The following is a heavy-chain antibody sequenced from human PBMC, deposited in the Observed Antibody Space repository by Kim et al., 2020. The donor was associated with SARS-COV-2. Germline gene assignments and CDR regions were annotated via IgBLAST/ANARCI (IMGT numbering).Heavy chain of an antibody. CDR3: ARSGVGHGSACYDYWFDR. J-gene: IGHJ5*02. Sequence: SVKVSCKASGYTFTSYSIRWVRQAPGQGLEWMGWIIPILGITNYAQKFQGRVTITRDTSTSTAYMELSSLRSDDTAVYYCARSGVGHGSACYDYWFDRW. V-gene: IGHV1-69*10. CDR2: IIPILGIT. CDR1: GYTFTSYS. D-gene: IGHD3-3*01.